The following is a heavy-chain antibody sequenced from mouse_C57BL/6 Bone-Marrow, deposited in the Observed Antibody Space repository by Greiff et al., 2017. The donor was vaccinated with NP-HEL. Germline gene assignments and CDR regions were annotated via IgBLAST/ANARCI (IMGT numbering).Heavy chain of an antibody. CDR1: GFTFSSYA. J-gene: IGHJ2*01. CDR2: ISDGGSYT. Sequence: EVQVVESGGGLVKPGGSLKLSCAASGFTFSSYAMSWVRQTPEKRLEWVATISDGGSYTYYPDNVKGRFTISRDNAKNNLYLQLSHLKSEDTAMYYWGNSGYWGQGTTLTVSS. D-gene: IGHD1-3*01. V-gene: IGHV5-4*01. CDR3: GNSGY.